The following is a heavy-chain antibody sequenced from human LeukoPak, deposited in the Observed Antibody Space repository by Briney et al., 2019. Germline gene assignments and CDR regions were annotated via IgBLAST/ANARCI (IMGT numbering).Heavy chain of an antibody. CDR1: GGSFSGYY. V-gene: IGHV4-59*01. CDR2: IYYSGST. J-gene: IGHJ6*02. Sequence: SETLSLTCAVYGGSFSGYYWSWIRQPPGKGLEWIGYIYYSGSTTYNPSLKSRVTISVDTSKNQFSLKLSSVTAADTAVYYCAREGYYAMDVWGQGTTVTVSS. CDR3: AREGYYAMDV.